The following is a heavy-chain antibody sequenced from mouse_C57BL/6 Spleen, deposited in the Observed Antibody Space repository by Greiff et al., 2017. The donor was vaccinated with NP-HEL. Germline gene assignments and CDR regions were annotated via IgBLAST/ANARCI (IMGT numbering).Heavy chain of an antibody. J-gene: IGHJ3*01. CDR1: GYTFTDYY. CDR2: IFPGSGST. D-gene: IGHD2-3*01. CDR3: ARYDPQSGNFAY. V-gene: IGHV1-75*01. Sequence: QVQLKESGPELVKPGASVKISCKASGYTFTDYYINWVKQRPGQGLEWIGWIFPGSGSTYYNEKFKGKATLTVDKSSSTAYMLLSSLTSKDSAVYFCARYDPQSGNFAYWGQGTLVTVSA.